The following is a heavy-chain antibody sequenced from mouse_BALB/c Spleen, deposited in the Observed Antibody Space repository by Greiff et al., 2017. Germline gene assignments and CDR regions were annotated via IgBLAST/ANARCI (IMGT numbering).Heavy chain of an antibody. J-gene: IGHJ4*01. CDR3: ARNQGTHYGSSYDAMDY. CDR1: GFSLTSYG. V-gene: IGHV2-4-1*01. Sequence: QVQLKESGPGLVQPSQSLSITCTVSGFSLTSYGVHWVRQSPGKGLEWLGVIWSGGSTDYNAAFISRLSISKDNSKSQVFFKMNSLQADDTAIYYCARNQGTHYGSSYDAMDYWGQGTSVTVSS. D-gene: IGHD1-1*01. CDR2: IWSGGST.